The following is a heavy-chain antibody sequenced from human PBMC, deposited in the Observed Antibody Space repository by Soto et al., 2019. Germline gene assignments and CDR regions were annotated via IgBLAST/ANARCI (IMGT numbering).Heavy chain of an antibody. CDR1: GGSISSGGYY. V-gene: IGHV4-31*03. Sequence: SETLSLTCTVSGGSISSGGYYWSWIRQHPGKGLEWIGYIYYSGSTYYNPSLKSRVTISVDTSKNQFSLKLSSVTAADTAVYYCVRTWAYYYGMDVWGQGTTVTVSS. D-gene: IGHD1-7*01. CDR3: VRTWAYYYGMDV. CDR2: IYYSGST. J-gene: IGHJ6*02.